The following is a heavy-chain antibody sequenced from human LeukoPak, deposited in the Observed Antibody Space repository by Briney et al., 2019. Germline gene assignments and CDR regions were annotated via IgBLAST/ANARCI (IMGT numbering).Heavy chain of an antibody. CDR3: AREGGNGYFDY. V-gene: IGHV4-59*12. D-gene: IGHD4-23*01. CDR1: GGSISSYY. CDR2: IYYSGST. J-gene: IGHJ4*02. Sequence: SETLSLTCTVSGGSISSYYWSWIRQPPGKGLEWIGYIYYSGSTNYSPSLKSRVTISVDTSKNQFSLKLSSVTAADTAVYYCAREGGNGYFDYWGQGTLVTVSS.